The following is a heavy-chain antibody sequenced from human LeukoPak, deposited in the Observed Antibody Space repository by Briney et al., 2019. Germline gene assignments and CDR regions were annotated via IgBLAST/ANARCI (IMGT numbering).Heavy chain of an antibody. J-gene: IGHJ4*02. CDR1: GGSISSYY. V-gene: IGHV4-59*08. Sequence: PSETLSLTCTVSGGSISSYYWSWIRQPPGKGLEWIGYIYYSGSTNYNPSLKSRVTISVDTSKNQFSLKLSSVTAADTAVYYCASPHYSSSWCPWSYWGQGTLVTVSS. D-gene: IGHD6-13*01. CDR3: ASPHYSSSWCPWSY. CDR2: IYYSGST.